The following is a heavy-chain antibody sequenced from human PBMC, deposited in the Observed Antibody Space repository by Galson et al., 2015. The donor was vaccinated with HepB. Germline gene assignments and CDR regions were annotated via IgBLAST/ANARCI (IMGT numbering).Heavy chain of an antibody. Sequence: SLRLSCAASGFTFSSYAMSWVRQAPGKGLEWVSSISGSGGTTYYTDSVKGRFTISRDNSKNTLYLQMKSLRAEDTAAYYCAKDQDSSGYYPFDYWGQGTLVTVSS. D-gene: IGHD3-22*01. CDR3: AKDQDSSGYYPFDY. CDR2: ISGSGGTT. V-gene: IGHV3-23*01. J-gene: IGHJ4*02. CDR1: GFTFSSYA.